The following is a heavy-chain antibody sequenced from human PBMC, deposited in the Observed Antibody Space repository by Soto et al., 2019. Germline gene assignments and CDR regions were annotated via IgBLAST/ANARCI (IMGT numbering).Heavy chain of an antibody. CDR2: IYYSGST. D-gene: IGHD4-17*01. CDR1: GGSVSSGSYY. J-gene: IGHJ4*02. CDR3: ARDDNGDLDY. Sequence: SETLSLTCTVSGGSVSSGSYYWSWIRQPPGKALEWIGYIYYSGSTNYNPSLKSRVTISVDTSKNQFSLKLSSVTAADTAVYYCARDDNGDLDYWGQGTLVTVSS. V-gene: IGHV4-61*01.